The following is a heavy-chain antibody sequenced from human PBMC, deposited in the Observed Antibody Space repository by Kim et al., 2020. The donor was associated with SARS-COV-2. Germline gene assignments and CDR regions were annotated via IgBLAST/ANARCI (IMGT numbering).Heavy chain of an antibody. J-gene: IGHJ4*02. Sequence: ASVKVSCKASGYTFTSYAMHWVRQAPGQRLEWMGWINAGNGNTKYSQKFQGRVTITRDTSASTAYMELSSLRPEDTAVYYCARRAQGWQQLDLDYWGQGTLVTVSS. D-gene: IGHD6-13*01. CDR3: ARRAQGWQQLDLDY. CDR1: GYTFTSYA. CDR2: INAGNGNT. V-gene: IGHV1-3*01.